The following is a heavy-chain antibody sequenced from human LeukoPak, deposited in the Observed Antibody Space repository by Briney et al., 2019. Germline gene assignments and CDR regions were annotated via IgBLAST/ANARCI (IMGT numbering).Heavy chain of an antibody. D-gene: IGHD2-21*02. Sequence: ASVKVSCKASGYIFTSYGISWVRQAPGQGLEWMGWISAYNGNTNYAQKLQGRVTMTTDTSTSTAYMELRSLRSDDTAVYYCARELEHCGGDCYSGSENDYWGQGTLVTVSS. CDR1: GYIFTSYG. V-gene: IGHV1-18*01. CDR2: ISAYNGNT. CDR3: ARELEHCGGDCYSGSENDY. J-gene: IGHJ4*02.